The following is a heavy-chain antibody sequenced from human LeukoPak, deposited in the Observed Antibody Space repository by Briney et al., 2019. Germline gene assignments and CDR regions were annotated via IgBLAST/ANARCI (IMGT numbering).Heavy chain of an antibody. CDR1: GFTFDDYA. J-gene: IGHJ4*02. V-gene: IGHV3-43*02. D-gene: IGHD5-18*01. Sequence: GGSLRLSCAASGFTFDDYAMHWVRQAPGKGLEWVSLISGDGGSTYYADSVKGRFTISRDNSKNTLYLQMNSLRAEDTAVYYCAKERPAPLGYSYGLSFDYWGQGTLVTVSS. CDR3: AKERPAPLGYSYGLSFDY. CDR2: ISGDGGST.